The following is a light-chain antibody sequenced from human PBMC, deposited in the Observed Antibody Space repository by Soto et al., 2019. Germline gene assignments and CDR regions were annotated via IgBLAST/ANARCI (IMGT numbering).Light chain of an antibody. Sequence: QSALTQPPSASGSPGQSVTISCTGTSSDVGAFNYVSWYQQHPGKAPRLIIYEVTKRPSGVPDRFSGSKSGNTASLTVSGLQTEDEADYYCSSYAGNNDGVFGGGTQLTVL. CDR2: EVT. J-gene: IGLJ3*02. CDR3: SSYAGNNDGV. CDR1: SSDVGAFNY. V-gene: IGLV2-8*01.